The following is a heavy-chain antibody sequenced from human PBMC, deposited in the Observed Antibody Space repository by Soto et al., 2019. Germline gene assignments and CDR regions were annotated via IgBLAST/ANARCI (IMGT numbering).Heavy chain of an antibody. CDR2: IIPIFGTA. D-gene: IGHD6-19*01. V-gene: IGHV1-69*13. CDR3: ARDDGIAVAGTRDNYYYYGMDV. CDR1: GATFSSYA. J-gene: IGHJ6*04. Sequence: SVKVSCNASGATFSSYAISWVRQAPGQGLEWMGGIIPIFGTANYAQKFQCRVTITADESTSTAYMELSSLRSEDTAVYYCARDDGIAVAGTRDNYYYYGMDVCGKGNTGTVSS.